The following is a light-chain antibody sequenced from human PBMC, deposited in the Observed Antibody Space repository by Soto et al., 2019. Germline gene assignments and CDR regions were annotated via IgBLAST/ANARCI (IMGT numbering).Light chain of an antibody. CDR1: QSVSST. J-gene: IGKJ4*01. Sequence: EIVMTQSPATLSVSPGERATLSCRARQSVSSTLLWYQQKPRQAPRLLIYGASTRATGIPARFSGSGYGTAFTLTISSLQSEDFAVYYCQQYNNRPPWTVGGATKLEIK. CDR3: QQYNNRPPWT. CDR2: GAS. V-gene: IGKV3-15*01.